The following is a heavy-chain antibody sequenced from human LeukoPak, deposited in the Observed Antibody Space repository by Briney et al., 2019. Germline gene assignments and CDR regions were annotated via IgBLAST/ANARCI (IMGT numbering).Heavy chain of an antibody. Sequence: GGSLSLSCAASGFTFSNYWMTWVRQAAGKGLEWVANIKEDGSEKSYVDSVKGRFTISRDNAKNSLYLQMNSLRAEDTAVYYCVPAAMNVWGKGTTVTVSS. V-gene: IGHV3-7*01. CDR3: VPAAMNV. CDR1: GFTFSNYW. CDR2: IKEDGSEK. J-gene: IGHJ6*04. D-gene: IGHD2-2*01.